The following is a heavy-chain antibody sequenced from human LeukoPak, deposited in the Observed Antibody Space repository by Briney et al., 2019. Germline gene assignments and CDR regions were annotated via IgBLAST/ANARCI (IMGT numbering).Heavy chain of an antibody. J-gene: IGHJ4*02. CDR3: ARSVAVAAPFDY. D-gene: IGHD6-19*01. Sequence: PGGSLRLSCAASGFTVSSNYMSWVRQAPGKGLEWVSVIYSGGSTYYADSVKGRFTISRDNSKNTLYLQMNSLRAEDTAVCYCARSVAVAAPFDYWGQGTLVTVSS. CDR2: IYSGGST. V-gene: IGHV3-66*01. CDR1: GFTVSSNY.